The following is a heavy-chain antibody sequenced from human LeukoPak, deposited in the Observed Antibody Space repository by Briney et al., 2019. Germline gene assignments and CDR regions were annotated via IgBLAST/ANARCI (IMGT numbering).Heavy chain of an antibody. J-gene: IGHJ4*02. CDR3: ARESGSVTSEVDFDY. D-gene: IGHD4-17*01. CDR1: GPTFSSYW. CDR2: IRQDGSQK. V-gene: IGHV3-7*01. Sequence: GRSLRLSCAASGPTFSSYWMSWVRQAPGKGLEWVATIRQDGSQKYYVGSVKGRFTIYRDNAKNSLYLQMNSLRAEDTAVYYCARESGSVTSEVDFDYWGQGTMVTVSS.